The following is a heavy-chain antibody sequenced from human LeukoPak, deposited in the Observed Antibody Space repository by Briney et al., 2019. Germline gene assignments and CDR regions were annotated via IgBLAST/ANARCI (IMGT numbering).Heavy chain of an antibody. CDR1: GFTYTKHA. CDR2: ISYDGSNK. V-gene: IGHV3-30*04. D-gene: IGHD6-19*01. Sequence: GGSLRLSCAASGFTYTKHAMHWVRQAPGKGLEWVAVISYDGSNKKYADSVKGRFTISRDNSKNTLYLQMNSLRAEDMAVYYCARVPSSGWEYYYYMDVWGKGTTVTISS. J-gene: IGHJ6*03. CDR3: ARVPSSGWEYYYYMDV.